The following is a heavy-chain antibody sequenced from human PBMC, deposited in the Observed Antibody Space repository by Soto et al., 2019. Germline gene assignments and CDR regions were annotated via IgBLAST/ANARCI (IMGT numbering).Heavy chain of an antibody. J-gene: IGHJ4*02. Sequence: SETLSLTCTVSGGSISSSSYYWGWIRQPPGKGLEWIGSIYYSGSTYYNPSLKSRVTISVDTSKNQFSLKLSSVTAADTAVYYCARQWVTMIGPGGEFDYWGQGTLVTVSS. V-gene: IGHV4-39*01. CDR1: GGSISSSSYY. CDR2: IYYSGST. CDR3: ARQWVTMIGPGGEFDY. D-gene: IGHD3-22*01.